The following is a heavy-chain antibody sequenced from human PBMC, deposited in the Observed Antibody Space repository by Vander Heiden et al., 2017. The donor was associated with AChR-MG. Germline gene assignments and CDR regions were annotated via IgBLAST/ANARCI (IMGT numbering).Heavy chain of an antibody. D-gene: IGHD2-15*01. CDR2: INPSGGST. CDR1: GYNFTSYY. J-gene: IGHJ6*03. V-gene: IGHV1-46*01. CDR3: ARGVGDYYMDV. Sequence: QVQLVQAGAAVKKPGASAKVSCKASGYNFTSYYMHWVRQAPGQGLEWMGIINPSGGSTSYAQKFQGRVTMTRDTSTSTVYMELSSLRSEDTAVYYCARGVGDYYMDVWGKGTTVTVSS.